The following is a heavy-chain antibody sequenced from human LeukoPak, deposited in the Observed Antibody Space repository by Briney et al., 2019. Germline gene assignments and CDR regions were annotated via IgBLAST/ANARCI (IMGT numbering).Heavy chain of an antibody. CDR1: GFSLTTSGVG. D-gene: IGHD2-2*01. Sequence: SGPTLVKPTQTLTLTCTFSGFSLTTSGVGVGWIRQPPGKALEWLALIYWDDDKRYSPSLMNRLTVTKGTSENQVVLTMTNMDPVDTATYYCAHRCTNYFFDYRGQGTLVTVSS. CDR3: AHRCTNYFFDY. J-gene: IGHJ4*02. CDR2: IYWDDDK. V-gene: IGHV2-5*02.